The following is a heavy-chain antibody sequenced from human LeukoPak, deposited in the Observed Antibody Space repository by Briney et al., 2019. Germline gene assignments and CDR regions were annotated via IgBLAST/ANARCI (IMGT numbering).Heavy chain of an antibody. CDR3: ACSSSSLFDY. CDR1: GGSISSYY. CDR2: IYYSGST. D-gene: IGHD6-6*01. J-gene: IGHJ4*02. V-gene: IGHV4-59*12. Sequence: SETLSLTCTVSGGSISSYYWSWIRQPPGKGLEWIGYIYYSGSTNYNPSLKSRVTISVDTSKNQFSLKLSSVTAADTAVYYCACSSSSLFDYWGQGTLVTVSS.